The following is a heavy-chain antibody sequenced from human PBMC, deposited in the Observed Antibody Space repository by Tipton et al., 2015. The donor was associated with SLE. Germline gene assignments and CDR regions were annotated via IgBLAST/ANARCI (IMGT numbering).Heavy chain of an antibody. D-gene: IGHD3-10*01. CDR3: ARGDAGRSDY. CDR2: IYYSGST. J-gene: IGHJ4*02. V-gene: IGHV4-39*07. Sequence: TLSLTCTVSGGSISSSSYYWGWIRQPPGKGLEWIGSIYYSGSTYYNPSLKSRATISVDTSKNQFSLKLSSVTAADTAVYYCARGDAGRSDYWGQGTLVTVSS. CDR1: GGSISSSSYY.